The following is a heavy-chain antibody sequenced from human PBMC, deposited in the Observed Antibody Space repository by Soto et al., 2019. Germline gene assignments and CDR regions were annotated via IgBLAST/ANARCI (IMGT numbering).Heavy chain of an antibody. CDR3: AKGKGVGATPDGANC. CDR2: IRSDGDTT. CDR1: GFTFSSYG. V-gene: IGHV3-23*01. J-gene: IGHJ4*02. D-gene: IGHD1-26*01. Sequence: GGSLRLSCAASGFTFSSYGMNWVRQAPGKGLEWISGIRSDGDTTYNADSVKGRFTVSRDTSKNTVDLQMNSLRAGDTAVYYCAKGKGVGATPDGANCWGQGTLVTVSS.